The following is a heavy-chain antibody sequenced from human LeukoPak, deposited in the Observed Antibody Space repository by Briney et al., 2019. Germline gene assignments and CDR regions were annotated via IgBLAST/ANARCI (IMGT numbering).Heavy chain of an antibody. Sequence: GGSLRLSCAASVFTFDSYSMTWVRQAPGKGLEWISSITTRSDYTYYTDSVEGRFTISRDDAKNSLYLQMNSLRVEDTAVYYCARDRRYSSSWYWGFDYWAREPWSPSPQ. J-gene: IGHJ4*02. CDR2: ITTRSDYT. V-gene: IGHV3-21*01. D-gene: IGHD6-13*01. CDR1: VFTFDSYS. CDR3: ARDRRYSSSWYWGFDY.